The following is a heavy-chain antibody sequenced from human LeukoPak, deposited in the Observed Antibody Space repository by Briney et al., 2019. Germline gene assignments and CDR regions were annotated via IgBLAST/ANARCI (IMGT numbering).Heavy chain of an antibody. Sequence: GGSLRLSCAASGFTFDDYAMHWVRQAPGKGLEWVSGISWNSGSIGYADSVKGRFTISRDNAKNSLYLQMNSLRAEDTALYYCAKGGRALYNWFDPWGQGTLVTVPS. CDR1: GFTFDDYA. V-gene: IGHV3-9*01. CDR3: AKGGRALYNWFDP. D-gene: IGHD3-10*01. J-gene: IGHJ5*02. CDR2: ISWNSGSI.